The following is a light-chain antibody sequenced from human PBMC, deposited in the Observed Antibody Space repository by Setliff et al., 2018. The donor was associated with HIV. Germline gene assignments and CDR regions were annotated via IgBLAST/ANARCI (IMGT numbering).Light chain of an antibody. CDR2: EVS. Sequence: QSALAQPASVSGSPGQSITISCTGTSSDVGTYNLISWYQQHPGKAPKLIISEVSKRPSGVPIRFSGSKSGNTASLTISGLQAEDEADYYCCSYTGTFTYVFGSGTKVTVL. CDR3: CSYTGTFTYV. J-gene: IGLJ1*01. V-gene: IGLV2-23*02. CDR1: SSDVGTYNL.